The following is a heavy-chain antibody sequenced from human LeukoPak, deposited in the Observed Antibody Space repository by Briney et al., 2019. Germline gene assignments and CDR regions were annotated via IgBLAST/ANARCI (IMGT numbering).Heavy chain of an antibody. V-gene: IGHV3-30*02. CDR3: AKEFTVTSSDAFDI. J-gene: IGHJ3*02. CDR1: GFTFSSYG. Sequence: GGSLRLSCAASGFTFSSYGMRWVRQAPGKGLEWVAFIRYDGSNKYYADSVKGRFTISRDNAKNSLYLQMNSLRAEDTALYYCAKEFTVTSSDAFDIWGQGTMVTVSS. CDR2: IRYDGSNK. D-gene: IGHD4-17*01.